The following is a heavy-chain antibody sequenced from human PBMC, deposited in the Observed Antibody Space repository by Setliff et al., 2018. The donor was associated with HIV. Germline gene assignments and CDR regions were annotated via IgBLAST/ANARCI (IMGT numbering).Heavy chain of an antibody. Sequence: GGSLRLSCAASGFTFSNYEMSWVRQAPGKGPEWVSYITGSGDTIYYADSVKGRFTISRDNAKNSLYLQMNSLRAEDTAVYYCARVMIGYSGYDAFDYWGQGTLVTVSS. J-gene: IGHJ4*02. D-gene: IGHD5-12*01. V-gene: IGHV3-48*03. CDR2: ITGSGDTI. CDR1: GFTFSNYE. CDR3: ARVMIGYSGYDAFDY.